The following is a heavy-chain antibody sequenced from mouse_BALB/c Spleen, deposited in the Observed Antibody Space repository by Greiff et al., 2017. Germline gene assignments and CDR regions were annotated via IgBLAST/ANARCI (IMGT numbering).Heavy chain of an antibody. CDR2: IDPETGGT. D-gene: IGHD2-1*01. V-gene: IGHV1-15*01. CDR1: GYTFTDYE. J-gene: IGHJ2*01. CDR3: TRSLYGKKYFDY. Sequence: KESGAELVRPGASVTLSCKASGYTFTDYEMHWVKQTPVHGLEWIGAIDPETGGTAYNQKFKGKATLTADKSSSTAYMELRSLTSEDSAVYYCTRSLYGKKYFDYWGQGTTLTVSS.